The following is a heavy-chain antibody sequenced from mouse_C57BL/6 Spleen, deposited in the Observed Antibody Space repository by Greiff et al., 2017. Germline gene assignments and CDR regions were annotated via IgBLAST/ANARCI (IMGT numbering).Heavy chain of an antibody. Sequence: VQLQQSGAELVRPGASVTLSCKASGYTFTDYEMHWVKQTPVHGLEWIGAIDPETGGTAYNQKFKGKAILTADKSSSTAYMELRSLTSEDSAVYYCTLTGTAGFAYWGQGTLVTVSA. V-gene: IGHV1-15*01. D-gene: IGHD4-1*01. CDR3: TLTGTAGFAY. CDR1: GYTFTDYE. CDR2: IDPETGGT. J-gene: IGHJ3*01.